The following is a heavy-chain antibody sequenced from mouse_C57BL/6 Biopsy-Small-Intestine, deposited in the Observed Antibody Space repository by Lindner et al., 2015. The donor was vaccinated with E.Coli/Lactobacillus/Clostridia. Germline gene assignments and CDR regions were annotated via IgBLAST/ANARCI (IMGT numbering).Heavy chain of an antibody. CDR3: VRFYDDYYGGHFDV. V-gene: IGHV10-3*01. D-gene: IGHD2-3*01. CDR2: IRSQSNKFAT. J-gene: IGHJ1*03. Sequence: QLQESGGGLVQPKGSLKLSCAASGFTFSTYAMHWVRQAPGKGLEWVARIRSQSNKFATYYADSVKDRITISRDDSQSVLYLQMNNLKTEDTAMYYCVRFYDDYYGGHFDVWGTGTTVTVSS. CDR1: GFTFSTYA.